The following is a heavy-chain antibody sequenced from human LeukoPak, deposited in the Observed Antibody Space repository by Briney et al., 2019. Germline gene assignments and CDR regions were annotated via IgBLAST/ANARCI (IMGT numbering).Heavy chain of an antibody. CDR3: ARDRYVSRDGYKSADDAFDI. V-gene: IGHV1-2*02. CDR2: INPNSGGT. D-gene: IGHD5-24*01. J-gene: IGHJ3*02. Sequence: GSVKVSCKASGYTFTGYYMHWVRQAPGQGLEWMGWINPNSGGTNYAQKFQGRVTMTRDTSISTAYMELSRLRSDDTAAYYCARDRYVSRDGYKSADDAFDIWGQGTTVTVSS. CDR1: GYTFTGYY.